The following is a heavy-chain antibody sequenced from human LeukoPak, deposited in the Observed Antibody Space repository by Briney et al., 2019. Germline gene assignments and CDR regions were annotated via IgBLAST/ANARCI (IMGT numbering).Heavy chain of an antibody. CDR1: GLTFSTNY. V-gene: IGHV3-53*01. J-gene: IGHJ4*02. CDR2: IYSVGGT. Sequence: GGSLRLPFAASGLTFSTNYRSWVRQPPGKGRDWVSFIYSVGGTYYADSVKGRFTISRDNSKNTLYLQMNSLRAEDTAVYYCARGVLEGYCSGGSCYDYYFDYWGQGTLVTVSS. CDR3: ARGVLEGYCSGGSCYDYYFDY. D-gene: IGHD2-15*01.